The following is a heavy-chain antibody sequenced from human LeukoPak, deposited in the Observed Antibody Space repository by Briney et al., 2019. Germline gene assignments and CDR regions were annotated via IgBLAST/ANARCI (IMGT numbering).Heavy chain of an antibody. CDR1: GYTFTSYG. V-gene: IGHV1-18*01. Sequence: GESLKISCKASGYTFTSYGISWVRQAPGQGLEWMGWISAYNGNTNYAQKLQGRVTMTTDTSTSTAYMELRSLRSDDTAVYYCARNYDYVWGSYRYTEYYFDYWGQGTLVTVSS. J-gene: IGHJ4*02. CDR2: ISAYNGNT. CDR3: ARNYDYVWGSYRYTEYYFDY. D-gene: IGHD3-16*02.